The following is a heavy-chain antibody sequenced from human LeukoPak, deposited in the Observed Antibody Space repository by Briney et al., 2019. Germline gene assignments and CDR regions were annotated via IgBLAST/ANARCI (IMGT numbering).Heavy chain of an antibody. CDR1: GGSISSYY. CDR2: IYYSGST. D-gene: IGHD3-3*01. V-gene: IGHV4-59*01. CDR3: AREGFRFLEWLWPS. J-gene: IGHJ5*02. Sequence: SETLSLTCTVSGGSISSYYWSWIRQPPGKGLEWIGYIYYSGSTNYNPPLKSRVTISVDTSKNQCSLMLSSVTGADTAVYDCAREGFRFLEWLWPSWGQGTLVTVSS.